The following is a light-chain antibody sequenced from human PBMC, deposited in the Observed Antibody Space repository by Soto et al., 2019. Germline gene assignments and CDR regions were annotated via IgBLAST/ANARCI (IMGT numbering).Light chain of an antibody. CDR3: QSHDSSLSGYV. Sequence: QSVLTQPPSVSGAPGQRVTISCTGSSSNIGAGYDVHWYQQLPRTAPKLLIYNDNNRPSGVPDRFSGSKSGTSASLAITGLQAEDEADYYCQSHDSSLSGYVFGTGTKLTVL. CDR2: NDN. J-gene: IGLJ1*01. V-gene: IGLV1-40*01. CDR1: SSNIGAGYD.